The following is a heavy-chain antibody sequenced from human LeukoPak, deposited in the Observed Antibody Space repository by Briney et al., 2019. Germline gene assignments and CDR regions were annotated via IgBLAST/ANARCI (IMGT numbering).Heavy chain of an antibody. D-gene: IGHD3-22*01. V-gene: IGHV4-34*01. J-gene: IGHJ4*02. CDR3: ARRRLTYYYDSSGYYFDY. Sequence: SSETLSLTCAVYGGSFSGYYWSWIRQPPGKGLEWIGEINHSGSTNYNPSLKSRVTISVDTSKNQFSLKLSSVTAADTAVYHCARRRLTYYYDSSGYYFDYWGQGTLVTVSS. CDR2: INHSGST. CDR1: GGSFSGYY.